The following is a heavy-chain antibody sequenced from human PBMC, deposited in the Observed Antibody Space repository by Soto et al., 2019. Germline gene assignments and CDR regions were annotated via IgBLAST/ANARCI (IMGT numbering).Heavy chain of an antibody. D-gene: IGHD3-10*01. Sequence: QVQLVQSGAEVKKPGASVKVSCKASGYTFTSYDINWVRQATGQGLEWMGWMNPNSGNTGYAQKFQGIVTMTRNTSISTAYMELSSLRSEDTAVYYCARVAFGWGSGSYWHDYWGRGTLVTVSS. V-gene: IGHV1-8*01. J-gene: IGHJ4*02. CDR3: ARVAFGWGSGSYWHDY. CDR2: MNPNSGNT. CDR1: GYTFTSYD.